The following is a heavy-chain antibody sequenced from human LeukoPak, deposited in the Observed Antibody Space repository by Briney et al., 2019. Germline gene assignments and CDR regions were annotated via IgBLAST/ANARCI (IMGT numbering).Heavy chain of an antibody. D-gene: IGHD3-9*01. Sequence: PGGSLRLSCSASGFTFSSYAMHWVRQAPGKGLEYVSAISSNGGSTYYADSVKGRFTISRDNSKNTLYLQMSSLRAEDMAVYYCVKDLGYYDILTGYYRSGDYYYGMDVWGKGTTVTVSS. CDR1: GFTFSSYA. V-gene: IGHV3-64D*06. CDR2: ISSNGGST. J-gene: IGHJ6*04. CDR3: VKDLGYYDILTGYYRSGDYYYGMDV.